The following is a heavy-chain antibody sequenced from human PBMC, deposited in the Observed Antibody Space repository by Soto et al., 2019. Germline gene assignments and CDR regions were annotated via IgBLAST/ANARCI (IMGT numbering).Heavy chain of an antibody. CDR2: VYHSGTT. Sequence: SDTLSLTCSVSGVSITGSYWCLIRQLPGKTLGWSGYVYHSGTTTYNPSLKGRVSIPVDTSKSQCSLRLTSVSAADTADYYCARDMPYGAGSLAGCDYWGQGILVTVAS. V-gene: IGHV4-59*01. CDR1: GVSITGSY. CDR3: ARDMPYGAGSLAGCDY. D-gene: IGHD1-26*01. J-gene: IGHJ4*02.